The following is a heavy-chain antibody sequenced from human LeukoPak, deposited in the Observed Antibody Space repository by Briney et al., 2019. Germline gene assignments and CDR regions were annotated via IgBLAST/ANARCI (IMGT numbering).Heavy chain of an antibody. CDR1: GYTFTSYG. CDR3: ARDNLVVPAAIRLDY. J-gene: IGHJ4*02. Sequence: ASVKVSCKASGYTFTSYGISWVRQAPGQGLEWMGWISAYNGNTNYAQKLQGRVTMTTDTSTSTAYMELRSLRSDDTAVYCCARDNLVVPAAIRLDYWGQGTLVTVSS. CDR2: ISAYNGNT. D-gene: IGHD2-2*01. V-gene: IGHV1-18*01.